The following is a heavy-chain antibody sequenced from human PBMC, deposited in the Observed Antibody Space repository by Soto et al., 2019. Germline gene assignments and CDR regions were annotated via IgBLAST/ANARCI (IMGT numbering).Heavy chain of an antibody. J-gene: IGHJ4*02. Sequence: SETLSLTCTVSGGSVSSGSYYWSWIRQPPGKGLEWIGYIFYMGSTDYNPSLKSRVTISVDTSTNQFSLNLRSVTAADTAVYYCARDRGGWYSRESYFDYWGPGTLVTVSS. CDR3: ARDRGGWYSRESYFDY. V-gene: IGHV4-61*01. D-gene: IGHD6-19*01. CDR2: IFYMGST. CDR1: GGSVSSGSYY.